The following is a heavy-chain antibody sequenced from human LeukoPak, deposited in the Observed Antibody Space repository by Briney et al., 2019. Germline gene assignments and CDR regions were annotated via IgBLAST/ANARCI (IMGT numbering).Heavy chain of an antibody. CDR1: GFTFTNYA. CDR2: ISYNGGST. CDR3: AKPPNYGAYYYGMDV. D-gene: IGHD4/OR15-4a*01. V-gene: IGHV3-23*01. J-gene: IGHJ6*04. Sequence: GGSLRLSCAASGFTFTNYAMSWVRQAPGKGLDWVSAISYNGGSTYYSDSVKGRFTISRDNSENTVYLQMNSLRAEDTAVYYCAKPPNYGAYYYGMDVWGKGTTVTASS.